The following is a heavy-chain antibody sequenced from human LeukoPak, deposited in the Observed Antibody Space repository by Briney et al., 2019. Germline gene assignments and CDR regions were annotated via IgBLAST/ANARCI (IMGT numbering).Heavy chain of an antibody. D-gene: IGHD2-21*02. CDR1: EFTFSSYA. CDR3: VTDWRGSSCDGDCLRY. V-gene: IGHV3-23*01. CDR2: ISGGDGNT. J-gene: IGHJ4*02. Sequence: GGPLRLSCAVSEFTFSSYAMSWVRQAPGKGLEWVSTISGGDGNTYYADSVKGRFTISRDNSKNTLYLQMNSLRAEDTAVYFCVTDWRGSSCDGDCLRYWGQGTLVTVSS.